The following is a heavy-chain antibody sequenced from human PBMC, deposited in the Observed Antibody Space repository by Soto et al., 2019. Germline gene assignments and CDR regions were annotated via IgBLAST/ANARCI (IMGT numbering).Heavy chain of an antibody. V-gene: IGHV3-33*01. CDR1: GFTFSSYG. CDR2: IWYDGSNK. D-gene: IGHD6-13*01. Sequence: QVQLVESGGGVVQPGRSLRLSCAASGFTFSSYGMHWVRQAPGKGLEWVAVIWYDGSNKYYADSVKGRFTISRDNSKNTLYLQMNSLRAEDTAVYYCARGPGIAAAGIVDYWCQGTLVTVSS. CDR3: ARGPGIAAAGIVDY. J-gene: IGHJ4*02.